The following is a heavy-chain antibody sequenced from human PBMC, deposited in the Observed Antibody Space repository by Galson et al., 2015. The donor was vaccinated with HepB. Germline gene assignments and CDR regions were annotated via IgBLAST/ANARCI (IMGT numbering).Heavy chain of an antibody. Sequence: SLRLSCAASGFTFGDYAMSWVRQAPGKGLEWVGFIRSNAYGGTTEYAASVKGRFTISRDDSKSIAYLQMNSLKTEDTAVYYCTRGLYYYDSSGYYSYGMDVWGQGTTVTVSS. CDR3: TRGLYYYDSSGYYSYGMDV. D-gene: IGHD3-22*01. CDR1: GFTFGDYA. V-gene: IGHV3-49*04. J-gene: IGHJ6*02. CDR2: IRSNAYGGTT.